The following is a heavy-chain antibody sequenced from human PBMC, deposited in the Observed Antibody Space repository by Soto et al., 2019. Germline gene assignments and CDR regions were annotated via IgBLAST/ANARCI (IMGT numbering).Heavy chain of an antibody. J-gene: IGHJ4*02. V-gene: IGHV3-48*02. D-gene: IGHD5-18*01. CDR1: GFTFSSYS. CDR3: ARGGRHTAVADFDY. CDR2: ISSSIITM. Sequence: EVQLVESGGGLVQPGGSLRLSCAASGFTFSSYSMNWVRQAPGKGLEWLSYISSSIITMHYADSVKGRFTISRDNAKNSLYLQINSLRDEDTAVYYCARGGRHTAVADFDYWGQGTLVTVSS.